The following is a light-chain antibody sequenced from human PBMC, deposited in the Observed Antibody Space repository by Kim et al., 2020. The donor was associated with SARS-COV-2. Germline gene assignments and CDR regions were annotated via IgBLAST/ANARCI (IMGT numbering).Light chain of an antibody. CDR3: QSYDSSNWV. J-gene: IGLJ3*02. CDR2: EDN. CDR1: SGSMARNY. V-gene: IGLV6-57*02. Sequence: GTAVTGHCNGSSGSMARNYVQWYQQRQGSAPTTVIYEDNQRPSGVPDRFSGSIDSSSNSASLNISGLKTEDEADYYCQSYDSSNWVFGGGTQLTVL.